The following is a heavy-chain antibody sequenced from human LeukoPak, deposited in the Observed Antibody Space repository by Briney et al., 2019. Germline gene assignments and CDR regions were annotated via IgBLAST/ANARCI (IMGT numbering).Heavy chain of an antibody. Sequence: GGSLRLSCAASGFTFSSYWMHWVRQAPGKGPVWVSRINSDGSSTSYADSVKGRFTISRDNAKNTLYLQMNSLRAEDTAVYYCARGGPHSSSSYYMYVWGKGTTVTVSS. CDR2: INSDGSST. CDR3: ARGGPHSSSSYYMYV. CDR1: GFTFSSYW. D-gene: IGHD6-6*01. J-gene: IGHJ6*03. V-gene: IGHV3-74*01.